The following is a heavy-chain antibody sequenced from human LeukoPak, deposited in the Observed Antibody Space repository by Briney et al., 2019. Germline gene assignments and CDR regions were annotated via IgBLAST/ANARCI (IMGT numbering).Heavy chain of an antibody. Sequence: ASVKVSCKASGYIFTGYYMHWVRQAPGQGLEWMGRIIPILGIANYAQKFQGRVTITADKSTSTAYMELSSLRSEDTAVYYCARDGGAYYYYYGMDVWGQGTTVTVSS. CDR1: GYIFTGYY. J-gene: IGHJ6*02. CDR3: ARDGGAYYYYYGMDV. CDR2: IIPILGIA. V-gene: IGHV1-69*10. D-gene: IGHD3-16*01.